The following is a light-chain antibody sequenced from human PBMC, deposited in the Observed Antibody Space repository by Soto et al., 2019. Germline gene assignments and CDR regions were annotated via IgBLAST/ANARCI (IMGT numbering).Light chain of an antibody. CDR2: SNN. V-gene: IGLV1-44*01. CDR3: AAWDDGLNGSGV. CDR1: SSNIGSNT. Sequence: QSVLTQPPSASGTPGQRVTISCSGSSSNIGSNTVNWYQQLPGTAPKHLIYSNNQRPSGVPDRFSVSKSGTSASLAISGLQSEDEAEYYCAAWDDGLNGSGVFGGGTKLTVL. J-gene: IGLJ2*01.